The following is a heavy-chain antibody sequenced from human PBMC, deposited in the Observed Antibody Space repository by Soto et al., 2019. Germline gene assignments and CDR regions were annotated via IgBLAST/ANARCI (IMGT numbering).Heavy chain of an antibody. D-gene: IGHD2-8*02. CDR3: AHLVVAGLTYYFAY. CDR2: IYWDDDK. V-gene: IGHV2-5*02. Sequence: QITLKESGPTLVKPTQPLTLTCTFSGFSLSTSAVGVGWIRQPPGKALEGLAFIYWDDDKRYSPSLKSSLTITKDTSKNQVVLAMTNMDPVDTATYYWAHLVVAGLTYYFAYWGQGTLVTVSS. CDR1: GFSLSTSAVG. J-gene: IGHJ4*02.